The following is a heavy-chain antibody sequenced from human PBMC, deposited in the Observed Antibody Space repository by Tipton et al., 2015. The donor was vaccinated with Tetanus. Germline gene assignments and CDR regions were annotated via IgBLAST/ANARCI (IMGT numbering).Heavy chain of an antibody. CDR2: INYDGRNE. D-gene: IGHD4-11*01. Sequence: SLRLSCAVSGFTLSAYGMHWVRQAPGKGLEWVAFINYDGRNEYYADSVKGRFTISRDNSKNTLYLQMNSLRAEDTAVFYCAREQYSTSADYNGLDVWGQGTTVTVS. CDR3: AREQYSTSADYNGLDV. J-gene: IGHJ6*02. CDR1: GFTLSAYG. V-gene: IGHV3-30*12.